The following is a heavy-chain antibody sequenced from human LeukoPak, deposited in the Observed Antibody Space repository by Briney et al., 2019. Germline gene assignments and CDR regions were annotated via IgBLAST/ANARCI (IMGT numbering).Heavy chain of an antibody. CDR3: ARQYYSSGSFDY. D-gene: IGHD6-19*01. CDR2: IYPRDSDA. CDR1: GYSFITSG. Sequence: GESLKTSCQASGYSFITSGIGWVRQMPGKGLEWMGVIYPRDSDARYSPSFQGRVTISVDKSINTAYLQWSSLKASHTAIYYCARQYYSSGSFDYWGQGTLVTVAS. V-gene: IGHV5-51*01. J-gene: IGHJ4*02.